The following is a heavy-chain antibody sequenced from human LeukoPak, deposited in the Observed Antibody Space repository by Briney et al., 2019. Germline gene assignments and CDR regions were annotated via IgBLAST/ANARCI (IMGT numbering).Heavy chain of an antibody. Sequence: SETLSLTCTVSGYSISSGYYWGRIRQPPGKGLEWIGSIYHSGSTYYNPSLKSRVTISVDTSKNQFSLKLSSVTAADTAVYYCASLWDWNLGSWGQGTLVTVSS. J-gene: IGHJ5*02. CDR1: GYSISSGYY. V-gene: IGHV4-38-2*02. CDR2: IYHSGST. D-gene: IGHD1-1*01. CDR3: ASLWDWNLGS.